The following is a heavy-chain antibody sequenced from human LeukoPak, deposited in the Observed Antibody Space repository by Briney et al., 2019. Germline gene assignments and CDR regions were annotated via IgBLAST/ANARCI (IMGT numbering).Heavy chain of an antibody. D-gene: IGHD7-27*01. CDR1: GDFISGSY. J-gene: IGHJ4*02. Sequence: PSETLSLTCSVSGDFISGSYWSWIRQPAGEGLEWIGRIYTTGIANYNPSLTSRVTMSVDTSRKQLSLKLNSVTAADTAVYYCATVGGEGGFLHYWGQGILVAVSS. CDR3: ATVGGEGGFLHY. V-gene: IGHV4-4*07. CDR2: IYTTGIA.